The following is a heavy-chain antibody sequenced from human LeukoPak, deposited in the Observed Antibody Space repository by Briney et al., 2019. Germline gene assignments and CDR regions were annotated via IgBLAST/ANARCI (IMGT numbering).Heavy chain of an antibody. Sequence: PSETLSLTCTVSGGPITTYYLSWIWQSAGMGLEWIGRISGSGVITYNPSLKSRVILSLDTSNNHFSLKLISVTAADTAVYYCARRRGYSGYDRRPDDYWGQGTLVTVSS. CDR2: ISGSGVI. D-gene: IGHD5-12*01. CDR3: ARRRGYSGYDRRPDDY. J-gene: IGHJ4*02. V-gene: IGHV4-4*07. CDR1: GGPITTYY.